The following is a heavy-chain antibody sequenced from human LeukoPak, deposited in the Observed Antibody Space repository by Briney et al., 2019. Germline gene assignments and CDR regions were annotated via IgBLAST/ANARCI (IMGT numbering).Heavy chain of an antibody. D-gene: IGHD3-3*01. V-gene: IGHV1-2*06. J-gene: IGHJ5*02. CDR1: GYTFTGYY. CDR3: ARDSEGYYDFWSGHPGNWFDP. Sequence: ASVKVSCKASGYTFTGYYMHWVRQAPGQGLEWMGRINPNSGGTNYAQKLQGRVTMTSDTSISTAYMELSRLRSDDTAMYYCARDSEGYYDFWSGHPGNWFDPWGQGTLVTVSS. CDR2: INPNSGGT.